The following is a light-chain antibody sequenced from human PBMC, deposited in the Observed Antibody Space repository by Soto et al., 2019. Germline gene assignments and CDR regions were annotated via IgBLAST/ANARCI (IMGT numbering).Light chain of an antibody. J-gene: IGLJ1*01. V-gene: IGLV2-14*01. Sequence: QSVLAQPASVSGSPGQSITISCTGTSSDIGGYNYVSWYQQDSGKAPQLIIYAVTDRPSGVSSRFSGSKSGNTAFLTISGLQAEDEADYYCTSYTRSSTYVFGTGTKVTVL. CDR2: AVT. CDR1: SSDIGGYNY. CDR3: TSYTRSSTYV.